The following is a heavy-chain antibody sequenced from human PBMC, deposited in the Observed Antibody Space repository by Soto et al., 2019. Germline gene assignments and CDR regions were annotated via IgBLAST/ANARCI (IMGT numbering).Heavy chain of an antibody. CDR2: IYYSGSP. Sequence: QVQLQESGPGLVKPSETLSLTCTVSGGSVSSGSYYWSWIRQPPGKGLEWIGYIYYSGSPNYNPSLTSLVTRSVDTSQNQFPLKLSSVTAADTAVYYCARAQIGYSYGYGPFDYWGQGTLVTVSS. CDR1: GGSVSSGSYY. CDR3: ARAQIGYSYGYGPFDY. V-gene: IGHV4-61*01. J-gene: IGHJ4*02. D-gene: IGHD5-18*01.